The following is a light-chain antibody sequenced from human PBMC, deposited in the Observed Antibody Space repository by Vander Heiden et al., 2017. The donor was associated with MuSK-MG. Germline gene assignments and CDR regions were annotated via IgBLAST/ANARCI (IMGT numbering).Light chain of an antibody. V-gene: IGKV3-20*01. J-gene: IGKJ5*01. CDR1: QSVSSSY. CDR3: QQYVSEPETIT. CDR2: GAS. Sequence: EIVLTQSPGTLSLSPGERATLSCRASQSVSSSYLAWYQQKPGQAPRLLIYGASSRATGIPDRFSGSGSGTDFTLTISRLEPEDFAVYYCQQYVSEPETITFGQGTRLEIK.